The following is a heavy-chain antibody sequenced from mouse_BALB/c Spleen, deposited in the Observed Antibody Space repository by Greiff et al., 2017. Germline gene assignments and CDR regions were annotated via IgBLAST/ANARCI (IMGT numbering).Heavy chain of an antibody. J-gene: IGHJ2*01. CDR3: ATMITTPDY. D-gene: IGHD2-4*01. CDR2: IYPYNGGT. Sequence: EVKLVESGPELVKPGASVKISCKASGYTFTDYNMHWVKQSHGKSLEWIGYIYPYNGGTGYNQKFKSKATLTVDNSSSTAYMELRSLTSEDSAVYYCATMITTPDYWGQGTTLTVSS. CDR1: GYTFTDYN. V-gene: IGHV1S29*02.